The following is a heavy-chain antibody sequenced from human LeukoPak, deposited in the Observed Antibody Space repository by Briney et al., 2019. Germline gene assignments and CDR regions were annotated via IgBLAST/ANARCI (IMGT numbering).Heavy chain of an antibody. Sequence: SSETLSLTCIVSGGSISSSSYFWGWIRQPPGKGLEWIGSIYYSGSTYYNPSLKSRVTISVDTSKNQFSLKLSSVTAADTAVYYCVSYNSNFGWFDPWGQGTLVTVSS. CDR1: GGSISSSSYF. CDR2: IYYSGST. D-gene: IGHD1-7*01. J-gene: IGHJ5*02. CDR3: VSYNSNFGWFDP. V-gene: IGHV4-39*01.